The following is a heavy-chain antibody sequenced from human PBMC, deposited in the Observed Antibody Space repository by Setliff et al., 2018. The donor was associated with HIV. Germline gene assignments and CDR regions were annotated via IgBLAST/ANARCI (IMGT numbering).Heavy chain of an antibody. CDR2: IYYSGST. V-gene: IGHV4-59*01. D-gene: IGHD5-18*01. J-gene: IGHJ3*02. CDR3: AGRGRTALDAFDI. CDR1: GGSIINYF. Sequence: PSETLSLTCSVTGGSIINYFWGWIRMPPGKGLEWIGYIYYSGSTDYNPSLKSRVTISVDTSKNQVSLKLNSVTAADTAVYWCAGRGRTALDAFDIWGQGTMVTVSS.